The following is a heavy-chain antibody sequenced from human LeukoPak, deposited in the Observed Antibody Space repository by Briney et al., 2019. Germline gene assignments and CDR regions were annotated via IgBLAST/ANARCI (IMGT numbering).Heavy chain of an antibody. J-gene: IGHJ4*02. CDR2: ISYDGSNK. D-gene: IGHD4-17*01. CDR1: GFTFSSYA. Sequence: GGSLRLSCAASGFTFSSYAMHWVRQAPGKGLEWVAVISYDGSNKYYVDSVRGRFTISRDNSKNTLYLQMISLRAADTAVYYCARDLALFTVTTGLEYWGQGTLVSVSS. V-gene: IGHV3-30*04. CDR3: ARDLALFTVTTGLEY.